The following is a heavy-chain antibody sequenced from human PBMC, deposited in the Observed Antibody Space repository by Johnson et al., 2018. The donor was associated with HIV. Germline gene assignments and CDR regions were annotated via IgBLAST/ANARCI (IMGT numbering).Heavy chain of an antibody. CDR3: TTHYVLGGLIAFDI. CDR1: GFDFSSYW. V-gene: IGHV3-7*03. CDR2: IKEDGSEK. J-gene: IGHJ3*02. D-gene: IGHD3-10*02. Sequence: VESGGDLVQPGGSLRLSCVSSGFDFSSYWMNWVRQAPGKGLEWVANIKEDGSEKYYVDSVKGRFTISRDNAKNSLYLQMNSLRAEDTAVYYCTTHYVLGGLIAFDIWGQGTMVTVSS.